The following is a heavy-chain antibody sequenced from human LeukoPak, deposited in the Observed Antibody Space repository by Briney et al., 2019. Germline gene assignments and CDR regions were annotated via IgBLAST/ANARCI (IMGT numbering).Heavy chain of an antibody. Sequence: SETLSLTCTVSGGSISSGGYYWSWIRQPPGKGLEWIGYIYYSGSTYYNPSLKSRVTISVDTSKNQFSLKLSSVTAADTAVYYCARERTHPNDAFDIWGQGTMVTVSS. J-gene: IGHJ3*02. CDR2: IYYSGST. CDR1: GGSISSGGYY. V-gene: IGHV4-30-4*08. CDR3: ARERTHPNDAFDI. D-gene: IGHD1-14*01.